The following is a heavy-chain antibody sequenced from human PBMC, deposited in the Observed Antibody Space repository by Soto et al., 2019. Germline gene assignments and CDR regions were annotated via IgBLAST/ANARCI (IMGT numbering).Heavy chain of an antibody. V-gene: IGHV1-18*04. D-gene: IGHD2-15*01. CDR2: INTFSGST. CDR1: GYPLTSYG. CDR3: ERIFVVDYEF. J-gene: IGHJ4*02. Sequence: XPGKVACKASGYPLTSYGVSWERQAPGQGLEWMGWINTFSGSTKYAQKFQGRITMTTETSTSTAYMELRSLRSDDTAVYYCERIFVVDYEFWGQRTPVTVYS.